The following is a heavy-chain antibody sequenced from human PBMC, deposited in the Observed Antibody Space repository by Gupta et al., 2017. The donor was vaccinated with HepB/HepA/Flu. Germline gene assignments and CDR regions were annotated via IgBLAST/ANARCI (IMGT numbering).Heavy chain of an antibody. D-gene: IGHD4-11*01. Sequence: QVQLVQSGAEVKKPGSSVKVSCKASGGTFSRYAISWVRQAPGQGLEWMGGIIPIFGTANYAQKCQGRVTITADESTSTAYMELSSLRSEDTAVYYCARGTTGSPGYYYYYMDVWGKGTTVTVSS. CDR2: IIPIFGTA. V-gene: IGHV1-69*01. CDR1: GGTFSRYA. CDR3: ARGTTGSPGYYYYYMDV. J-gene: IGHJ6*03.